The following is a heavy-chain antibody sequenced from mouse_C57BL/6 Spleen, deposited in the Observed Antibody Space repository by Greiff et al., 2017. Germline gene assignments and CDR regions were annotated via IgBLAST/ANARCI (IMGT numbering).Heavy chain of an antibody. J-gene: IGHJ2*01. CDR3: AIRGAYYSNYLFAY. CDR1: GYTFTSYW. Sequence: QVQLQQPGAELVKPGASVKLSCKASGYTFTSYWMQWVKQRPGQGLEWIGEIDPSDSYTNYNQKFKGKATLTVDTSSSTAYMQLSSLTSEDSAVYFCAIRGAYYSNYLFAYWGLVT. CDR2: IDPSDSYT. D-gene: IGHD2-5*01. V-gene: IGHV1-50*01.